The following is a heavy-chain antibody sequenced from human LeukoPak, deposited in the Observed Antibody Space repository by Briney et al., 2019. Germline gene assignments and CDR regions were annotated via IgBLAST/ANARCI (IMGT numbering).Heavy chain of an antibody. CDR1: GGSFSGYY. CDR3: ARVRWAYGDYADDY. CDR2: INHSGST. D-gene: IGHD4-17*01. V-gene: IGHV4-34*01. Sequence: SETLSLTCAVYGGSFSGYYWSWIRQPPGKGLEWIGEINHSGSTNYNPSLKSRVTISVDTSKNQFSLKLSSVTAADTAVYYCARVRWAYGDYADDYWGRGTLVTVSS. J-gene: IGHJ4*02.